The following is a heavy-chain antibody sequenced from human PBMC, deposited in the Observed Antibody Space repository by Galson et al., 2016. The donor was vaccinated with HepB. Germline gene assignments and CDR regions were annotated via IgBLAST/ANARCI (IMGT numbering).Heavy chain of an antibody. D-gene: IGHD3-10*01. CDR1: GGSFSGYY. V-gene: IGHV4-34*01. CDR3: SRVMYYGSGSYYYFDY. J-gene: IGHJ4*02. CDR2: INHSGST. Sequence: ETLSLTCAVYGGSFSGYYWSWIRQPPGKGLEWIGEINHSGSTNYNPSLTSRGTISVDTSKNQFSLKLSSVTAADTAVYYCSRVMYYGSGSYYYFDYWGQGTLVTVSS.